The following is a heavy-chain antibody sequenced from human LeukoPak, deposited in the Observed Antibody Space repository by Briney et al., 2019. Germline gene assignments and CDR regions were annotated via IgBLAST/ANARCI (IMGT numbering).Heavy chain of an antibody. CDR3: AKGSVMDDILTGDYYYYYGMDV. Sequence: GGSLRLSCAASGFTFSSYAMSWVRQAPGKGLEWVSAISGSGGSTYYADSVKGRFTISRDNSKNTLYLQMNSLRAEDTAVYYCAKGSVMDDILTGDYYYYYGMDVWAKGPRSPSP. CDR1: GFTFSSYA. J-gene: IGHJ6*02. D-gene: IGHD3-9*01. CDR2: ISGSGGST. V-gene: IGHV3-23*01.